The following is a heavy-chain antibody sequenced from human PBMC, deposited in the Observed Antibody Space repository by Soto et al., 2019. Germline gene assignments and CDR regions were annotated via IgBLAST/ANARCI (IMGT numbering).Heavy chain of an antibody. D-gene: IGHD6-19*01. V-gene: IGHV5-51*07. CDR2: IYPGDSDT. CDR1: GYSFSSYW. CDR3: ARPLRSGWYDASDI. Sequence: PGASVTISCERCGYSFSSYWFGLVHQMPGKGLEWMGIIYPGDSDTRYSPSFQGQVTISADKSISTAYLQWSSLKASDTAMYYCARPLRSGWYDASDIWGQGTMVTVSS. J-gene: IGHJ3*02.